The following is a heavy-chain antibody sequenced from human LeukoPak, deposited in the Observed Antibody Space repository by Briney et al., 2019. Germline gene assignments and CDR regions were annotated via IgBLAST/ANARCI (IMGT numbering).Heavy chain of an antibody. Sequence: ASVKVSCKASGYTFPRYYMHWVRQAPGQGLEWMGGINPNSGGTNYAQKFQGRVTMTRETSISTAHMELSRLRSDDTAVYYCARDYYYDSSGYHFDYWVQGTLVTVSS. J-gene: IGHJ4*02. CDR2: INPNSGGT. V-gene: IGHV1-2*02. CDR1: GYTFPRYY. D-gene: IGHD3-22*01. CDR3: ARDYYYDSSGYHFDY.